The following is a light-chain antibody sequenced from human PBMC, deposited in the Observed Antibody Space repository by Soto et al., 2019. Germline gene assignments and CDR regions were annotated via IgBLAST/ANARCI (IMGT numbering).Light chain of an antibody. CDR1: SSDVGDFNY. J-gene: IGLJ1*01. CDR3: SSYTSSTTRV. V-gene: IGLV2-14*01. Sequence: QSALTQPASVSGSPGPSITISCSGTSSDVGDFNYVSWYQQHPGKAPKLKIYDVSNRPSGVSNRFSGSKSGSTASLTISGLQAEDEADYYCSSYTSSTTRVFGTGTKVTVL. CDR2: DVS.